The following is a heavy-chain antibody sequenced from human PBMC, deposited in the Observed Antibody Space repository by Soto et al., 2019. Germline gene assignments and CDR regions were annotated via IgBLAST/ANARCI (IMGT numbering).Heavy chain of an antibody. J-gene: IGHJ4*02. CDR2: ISYSGRT. Sequence: QVQLQESGPGLVRPSETLSLTCSVSGGSISDYQWNWIRQSPGKGLGWIGSISYSGRTNYNPSLKSRVTITLSTSTKQVSLRLRSVTAADTADYYVASMRGLGEISPYFDYWGQGTLVTVSS. CDR1: GGSISDYQ. V-gene: IGHV4-59*13. CDR3: ASMRGLGEISPYFDY. D-gene: IGHD3-16*02.